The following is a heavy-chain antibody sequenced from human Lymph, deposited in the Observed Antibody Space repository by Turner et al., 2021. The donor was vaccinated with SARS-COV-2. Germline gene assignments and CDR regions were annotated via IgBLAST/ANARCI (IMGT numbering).Heavy chain of an antibody. D-gene: IGHD6-6*01. CDR1: GFTLSSYA. J-gene: IGHJ5*02. CDR2: ISGSGGST. Sequence: EVELLESGGGLVQPGGSLRRSCAAAGFTLSSYAMSWVGQARGKGLEWVSAISGSGGSTYYADSVKGRFTISRDNSNNTLYLQMNSLRAEDTAVYYCANLNSSSAAGDPWGQGTLVTVSS. CDR3: ANLNSSSAAGDP. V-gene: IGHV3-23*01.